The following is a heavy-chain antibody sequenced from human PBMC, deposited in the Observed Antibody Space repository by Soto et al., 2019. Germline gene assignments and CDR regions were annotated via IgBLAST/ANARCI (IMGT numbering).Heavy chain of an antibody. J-gene: IGHJ6*02. V-gene: IGHV3-48*02. Sequence: LRLSCAASGFIISDYDMNWVRQAPGKGLEWVSYISSASDTIYYADSVKGRFIISRDNAENSLFLQMNSLRDEDTAVYYCARPEKTTAYYYYAMDVWGQGTTVTVSS. CDR1: GFIISDYD. CDR2: ISSASDTI. D-gene: IGHD1-1*01. CDR3: ARPEKTTAYYYYAMDV.